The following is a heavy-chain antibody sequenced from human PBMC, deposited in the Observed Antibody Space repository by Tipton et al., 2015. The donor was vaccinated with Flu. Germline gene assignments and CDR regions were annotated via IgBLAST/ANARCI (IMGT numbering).Heavy chain of an antibody. Sequence: SLRLSCAASGFTVSSNYMSWVRQAPGKGLEWVSVIYSGGSTYYADSVKGRFTISRDNSKNTLYLQMNSLRAEDTAVYYCARATSPSGSLAYWGQGTLVTVSS. J-gene: IGHJ4*02. CDR1: GFTVSSNY. D-gene: IGHD1-26*01. CDR3: ARATSPSGSLAY. V-gene: IGHV3-53*01. CDR2: IYSGGST.